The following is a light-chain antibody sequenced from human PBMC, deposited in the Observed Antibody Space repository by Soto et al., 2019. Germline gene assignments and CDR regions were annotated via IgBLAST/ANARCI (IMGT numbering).Light chain of an antibody. CDR1: SSNIGAGYD. J-gene: IGLJ1*01. Sequence: QSVLTQPPSVSGAPGQTVTISCTGSSSNIGAGYDVHWYQQLPGTAPKLLIYGNSNRPSGVPDRLSGSKSDTSASLTITGLQANDEADYYCQSHHNRLNGHYVFGTGTKLTVL. V-gene: IGLV1-40*01. CDR2: GNS. CDR3: QSHHNRLNGHYV.